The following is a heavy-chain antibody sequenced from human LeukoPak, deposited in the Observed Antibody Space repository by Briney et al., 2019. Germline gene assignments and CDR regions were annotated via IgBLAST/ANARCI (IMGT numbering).Heavy chain of an antibody. CDR3: ARVRAPNDAFDI. CDR2: IKQDGSEK. CDR1: GFTFSSYA. J-gene: IGHJ3*02. V-gene: IGHV3-7*01. Sequence: GGSLRLSCAASGFTFSSYAMSWVRPAPGKGLEWVANIKQDGSEKYYVDSVKGRFTISRDNAKNSLYLQMNSLRAEDTAVYYCARVRAPNDAFDIWGQGTMVTVSS.